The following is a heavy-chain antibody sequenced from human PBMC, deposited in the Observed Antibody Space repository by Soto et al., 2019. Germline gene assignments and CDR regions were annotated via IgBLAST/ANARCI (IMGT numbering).Heavy chain of an antibody. CDR1: GFTFGDYA. Sequence: GGSLRLSCTASGFTFGDYAMSWVRQAPGKGLEWVGFIRSKAYGGTTEYAASVKGRFTISRDDSKSIAYLQMNSLKTEDTAVYYCTRDSPRITMVRGVIWYGMDVWGQGTTVTVSS. CDR2: IRSKAYGGTT. D-gene: IGHD3-10*01. CDR3: TRDSPRITMVRGVIWYGMDV. V-gene: IGHV3-49*04. J-gene: IGHJ6*02.